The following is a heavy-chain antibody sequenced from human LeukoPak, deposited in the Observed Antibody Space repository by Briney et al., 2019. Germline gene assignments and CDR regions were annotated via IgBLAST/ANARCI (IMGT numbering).Heavy chain of an antibody. CDR2: IWYDGSNK. J-gene: IGHJ4*02. D-gene: IGHD3-22*01. V-gene: IGHV3-33*01. CDR1: GFTFSSYG. CDR3: ARGEYYDSSGCDY. Sequence: GRSLRLSCAASGFTFSSYGMHWVHQAPGKGLEWVAVIWYDGSNKYYADSVKGRFTISRDNSKNTLYLQMNSLRAEDTAVYYCARGEYYDSSGCDYWGQGTLVTVSS.